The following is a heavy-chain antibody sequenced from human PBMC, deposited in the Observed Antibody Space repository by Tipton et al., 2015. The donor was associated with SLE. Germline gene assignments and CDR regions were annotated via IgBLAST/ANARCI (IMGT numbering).Heavy chain of an antibody. V-gene: IGHV4-61*03. CDR3: ARGGHYAWFGP. Sequence: LRLSCTVSGGSISSETYQWGWIRQPPGKGLEWIGDLYSGGSPNYNPSLKSRVTMSVDTSKNHFSLKVNSVTAADTAVYYCARGGHYAWFGPWGQGFLVTVSS. CDR1: GGSISSETYQ. J-gene: IGHJ5*02. CDR2: LYSGGSP. D-gene: IGHD3-3*01.